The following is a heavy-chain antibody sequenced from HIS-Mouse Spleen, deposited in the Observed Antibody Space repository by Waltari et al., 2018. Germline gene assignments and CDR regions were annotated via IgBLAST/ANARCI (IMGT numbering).Heavy chain of an antibody. D-gene: IGHD7-27*01. V-gene: IGHV3-23*01. CDR3: AKQDLGIRKNYFDY. CDR2: ISGSGSST. CDR1: GFTFSSYA. Sequence: EVQLLESGGGLVQPGGSLILSCAASGFTFSSYAMSWVRQAPGKGLEWVSAISGSGSSTYYADSVKGRFTISRDNSKNTLYLQMNSLRAEDTAVYYCAKQDLGIRKNYFDYWGQGTLVTVSS. J-gene: IGHJ4*02.